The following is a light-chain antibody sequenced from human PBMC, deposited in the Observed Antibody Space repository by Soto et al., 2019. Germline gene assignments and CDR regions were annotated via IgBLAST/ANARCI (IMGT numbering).Light chain of an antibody. Sequence: QFALAQPPSASGTPGQRVTISCSGSSSNIGSNTVNWYQQLPGTAPKLLIYSNNQRPSGVPDRFSGSKSGTSASLAISGLQSEDEADYYCAAWDDSSYVFGIGTKVTVL. CDR2: SNN. J-gene: IGLJ1*01. CDR1: SSNIGSNT. V-gene: IGLV1-44*01. CDR3: AAWDDSSYV.